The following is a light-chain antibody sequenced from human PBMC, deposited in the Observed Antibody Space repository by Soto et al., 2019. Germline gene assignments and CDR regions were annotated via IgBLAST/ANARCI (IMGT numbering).Light chain of an antibody. CDR3: QQRSTWPPFS. CDR1: QSIGSY. J-gene: IGKJ3*01. Sequence: EIVLTQSPATLSLSLGERATLSCRASQSIGSYLAWYQHKLGQPPTLLLYDASNRATGIPARFSGSGSGTDFTLTISSLQPEDFAVYYCQQRSTWPPFSFGPGTKVDNK. CDR2: DAS. V-gene: IGKV3-11*01.